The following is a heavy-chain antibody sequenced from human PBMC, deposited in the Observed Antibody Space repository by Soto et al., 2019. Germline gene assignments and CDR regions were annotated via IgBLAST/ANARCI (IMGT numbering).Heavy chain of an antibody. CDR2: ISYDAINK. Sequence: QLMESGGGVVQPGRSLRLSCAVSGFTFSNSSMHWVRQAPGKGLEWVAVISYDAINKYYADSLKGRFTISRDNSKNTLFLQMNSLRSDDTAVYYCARQGPASGVYVSLCIDYWGQGTLVTVSS. D-gene: IGHD5-12*01. CDR3: ARQGPASGVYVSLCIDY. CDR1: GFTFSNSS. J-gene: IGHJ4*02. V-gene: IGHV3-30-3*01.